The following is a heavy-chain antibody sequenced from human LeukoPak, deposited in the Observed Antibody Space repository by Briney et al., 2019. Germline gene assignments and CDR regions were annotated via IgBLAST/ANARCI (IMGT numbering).Heavy chain of an antibody. J-gene: IGHJ4*02. CDR1: GFTVSSYA. D-gene: IGHD6-19*01. CDR2: ISGSGGST. Sequence: PGGSLRLSCAASGFTVSSYAMSWVRQAPEKGLEWVSAISGSGGSTYYADSVKGRFTISRDNSKNTLYLQMNSLRAEDTAVYYCAKKFSSGSQLFDYWGQGTLVTVSS. CDR3: AKKFSSGSQLFDY. V-gene: IGHV3-23*01.